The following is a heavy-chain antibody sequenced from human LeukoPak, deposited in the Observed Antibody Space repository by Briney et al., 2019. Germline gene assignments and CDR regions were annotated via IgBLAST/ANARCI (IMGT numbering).Heavy chain of an antibody. J-gene: IGHJ4*02. CDR1: GFTFTKCA. D-gene: IGHD6-19*01. Sequence: GGSLRLSCVASGFTFTKCAMSWVRQAPGMGLEWVAIITATGDTAYYADSVKGRFTISRDNSRNMVYMQMDSLRAEDTAIYFCAGDRNSDWYSPLDYWGQGTQVTVSP. CDR2: ITATGDTA. V-gene: IGHV3-23*01. CDR3: AGDRNSDWYSPLDY.